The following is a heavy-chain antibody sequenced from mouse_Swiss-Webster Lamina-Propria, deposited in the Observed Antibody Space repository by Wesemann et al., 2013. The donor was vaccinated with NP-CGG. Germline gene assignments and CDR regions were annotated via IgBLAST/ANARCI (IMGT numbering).Heavy chain of an antibody. Sequence: QVQLQQSGPELVKPGASVKISCKASGYAFSSSWMNWVKQRPGKGLEWIGRIYPGDGDTNYNGKFKGKATLTADKSSSTAYMQLSSLTSEDSAVYFCARENYYDGSYPYYFDYWGQGTTLTVSS. D-gene: IGHD1-1*01. CDR2: IYPGDGDT. CDR3: ARENYYDGSYPYYFDY. CDR1: GYAFSSSW. V-gene: IGHV1-82*01. J-gene: IGHJ2*01.